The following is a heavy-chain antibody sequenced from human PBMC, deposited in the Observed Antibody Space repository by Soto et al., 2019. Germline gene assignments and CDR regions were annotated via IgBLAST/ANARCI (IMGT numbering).Heavy chain of an antibody. CDR1: GYTFTSYY. Sequence: GASVKVSCKASGYTFTSYYMHWVRQAPGQGLEWMGIINPSGGSTSYAQKFQGRVTMTRDTSTSTVYMELSSLRSDDTAVYYCAREGSAPYYYYGMDVWGQGTTVTVSS. D-gene: IGHD6-19*01. CDR3: AREGSAPYYYYGMDV. J-gene: IGHJ6*02. CDR2: INPSGGST. V-gene: IGHV1-46*01.